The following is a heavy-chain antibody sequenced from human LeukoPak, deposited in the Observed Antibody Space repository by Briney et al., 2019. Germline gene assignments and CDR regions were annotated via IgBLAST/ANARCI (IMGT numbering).Heavy chain of an antibody. J-gene: IGHJ4*02. CDR1: GGSISSSSYY. CDR3: ARHEPIYCGTSSCPFDY. CDR2: IYYSGST. V-gene: IGHV4-39*01. D-gene: IGHD2-2*01. Sequence: SETLSLTCTVSGGSISSSSYYWGWIRQPPGKGLEWIGSIYYSGSTYYNPSLKSRVTISLDTSKNQFSLKLSSVTAADTAVYFCARHEPIYCGTSSCPFDYWGQGTLVTVSS.